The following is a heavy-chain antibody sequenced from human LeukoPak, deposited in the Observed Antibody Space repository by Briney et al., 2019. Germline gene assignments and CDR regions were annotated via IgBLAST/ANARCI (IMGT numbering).Heavy chain of an antibody. D-gene: IGHD2-2*02. J-gene: IGHJ4*02. V-gene: IGHV4-59*01. CDR1: GGSISSYY. CDR3: ARALVVPAAVPYYFDY. CDR2: IYYSGST. Sequence: SETLSLTCTVSGGSISSYYWSWIRQPPGKGLEWIGYIYYSGSTNYNPSLKSRVTISVDTSKNQFSLKLSSVTAADTAVYYCARALVVPAAVPYYFDYWGQGTLVTVSS.